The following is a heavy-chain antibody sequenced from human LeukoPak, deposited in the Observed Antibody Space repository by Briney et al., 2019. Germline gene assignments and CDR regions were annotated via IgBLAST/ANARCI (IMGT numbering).Heavy chain of an antibody. J-gene: IGHJ4*02. CDR1: GGTFSSYA. Sequence: SVKVSCKASGGTFSSYAISWVRQAPGQGLEWMGRIIPIFGTSNYAQKFQGRVTITADKSTSTAYMELSSLRSEDTAVYYCASSTPYDSSGPAYWGQGTLVTVSS. V-gene: IGHV1-69*06. CDR2: IIPIFGTS. CDR3: ASSTPYDSSGPAY. D-gene: IGHD3-22*01.